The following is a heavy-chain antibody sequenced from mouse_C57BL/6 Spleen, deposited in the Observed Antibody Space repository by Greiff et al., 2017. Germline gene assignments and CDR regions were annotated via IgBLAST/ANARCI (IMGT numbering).Heavy chain of an antibody. V-gene: IGHV1-50*01. J-gene: IGHJ4*01. CDR1: GYTFTSYW. Sequence: QVQLQQPGAELVKPGASVKLSCKASGYTFTSYWMQWVKQRPGQGLEWIGEIDPSDSYTNYNQKFKGKATLTVDTSSSTAYMQLSSLTSEDSAVYYCARRDDYDVNYAMDYWGQGTSVTVSS. CDR2: IDPSDSYT. CDR3: ARRDDYDVNYAMDY. D-gene: IGHD2-4*01.